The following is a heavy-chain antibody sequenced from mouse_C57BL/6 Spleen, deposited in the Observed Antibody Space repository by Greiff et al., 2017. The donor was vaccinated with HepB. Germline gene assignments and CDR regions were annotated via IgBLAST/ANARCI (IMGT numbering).Heavy chain of an antibody. Sequence: EVQLQQSGAELVKPGASVKLSCTASGFNIKDYYMHWVKQRTEQGLEWIGRIDPEDGETKYAPKFQGKATIPADTSSNTSYLQLSSLTSEDTAVYYCARRWRYGSSDDYFDYWGQGTTLTVSS. D-gene: IGHD1-1*01. CDR3: ARRWRYGSSDDYFDY. V-gene: IGHV14-2*01. CDR1: GFNIKDYY. CDR2: IDPEDGET. J-gene: IGHJ2*01.